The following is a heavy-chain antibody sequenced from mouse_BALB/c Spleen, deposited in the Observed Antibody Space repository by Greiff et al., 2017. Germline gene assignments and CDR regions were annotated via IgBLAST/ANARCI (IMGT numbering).Heavy chain of an antibody. Sequence: VQLQQSGAELVKPGASVKLSCKASGYTFTSYWMHWVKQRPGQGLEWIGEINPSNGRTNYNEKFKSKATLTVDKSSSTAYMQLSSLTSEDSAVYYCASPSYYGSSYGYAMDYWGQGTSVTVSS. V-gene: IGHV1S81*02. D-gene: IGHD1-1*01. CDR1: GYTFTSYW. J-gene: IGHJ4*01. CDR3: ASPSYYGSSYGYAMDY. CDR2: INPSNGRT.